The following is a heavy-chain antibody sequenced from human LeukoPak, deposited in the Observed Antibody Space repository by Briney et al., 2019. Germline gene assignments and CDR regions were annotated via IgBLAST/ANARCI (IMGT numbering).Heavy chain of an antibody. CDR1: GGSISSYY. D-gene: IGHD3-22*01. CDR2: IYYTGST. Sequence: SETLSLTCTVSGGSISSYYWSWIRQPPGKGLEWIGYIYYTGSTNYNPSLKSRVTISVDTSKNQFSLRLSSVTAADTAVYYCARLSYDSSGYDALDIWGQGTMVTVSS. CDR3: ARLSYDSSGYDALDI. J-gene: IGHJ3*02. V-gene: IGHV4-59*08.